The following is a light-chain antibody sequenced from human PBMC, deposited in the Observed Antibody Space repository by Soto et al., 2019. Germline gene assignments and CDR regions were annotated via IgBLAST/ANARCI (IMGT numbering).Light chain of an antibody. CDR2: KAS. CDR3: LQYNVYPLT. CDR1: QNINRW. Sequence: DIQMTQSPSTLSASVGDTVTITCRASQNINRWLAWYQQRPGKAPNLLIHKASSLEGGVPSRFSVSSSGTEFTLTISSLQPYDIATYFCLQYNVYPLTVGGGTKVEI. V-gene: IGKV1-5*03. J-gene: IGKJ4*01.